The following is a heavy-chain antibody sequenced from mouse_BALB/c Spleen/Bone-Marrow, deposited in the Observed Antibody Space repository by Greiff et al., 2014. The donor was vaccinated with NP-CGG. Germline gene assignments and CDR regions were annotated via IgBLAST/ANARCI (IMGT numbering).Heavy chain of an antibody. Sequence: VQLQQSGAELVKPRASVKLSCKASGYTFTSYDINWVRQRPEQGLEWIGWIFPGDGGTKCNEKFKGKATLTTDKSSSTAYMQLNRLTFGDSAVYFCARNYRYAWFAYWGQGTLVTVSA. CDR2: IFPGDGGT. J-gene: IGHJ3*01. D-gene: IGHD2-14*01. CDR3: ARNYRYAWFAY. CDR1: GYTFTSYD. V-gene: IGHV1-85*01.